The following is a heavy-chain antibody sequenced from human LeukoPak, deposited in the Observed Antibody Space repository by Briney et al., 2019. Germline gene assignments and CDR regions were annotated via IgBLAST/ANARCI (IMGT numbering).Heavy chain of an antibody. D-gene: IGHD3-3*01. CDR1: GFTFSTYR. CDR3: ARDGYYTLASGYFDL. V-gene: IGHV3-21*01. CDR2: ISGSGIYI. J-gene: IGHJ4*02. Sequence: GGSLRLSCAASGFTFSTYRMNWVRQAPGKGLEWVSSISGSGIYIYYADSVKGQFTISRDNAKNSLYLQMNSLRDEDTAVYYCARDGYYTLASGYFDLWGQGTLVTVSS.